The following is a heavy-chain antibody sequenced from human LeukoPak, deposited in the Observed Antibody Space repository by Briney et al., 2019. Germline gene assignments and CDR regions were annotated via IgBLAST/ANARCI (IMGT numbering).Heavy chain of an antibody. CDR1: GGSISSYY. V-gene: IGHV4-59*01. CDR2: IYYSGST. CDR3: ARGGSGATGPWYYFDY. Sequence: SSETLSLTCTVPGGSISSYYWSWIRQPPGKVLEWIGYIYYSGSTNYNPSLKSRVTISVDTSKNQFSLKLSSVTAADTAVYYCARGGSGATGPWYYFDYWGQGTLVTVSS. D-gene: IGHD1-26*01. J-gene: IGHJ4*02.